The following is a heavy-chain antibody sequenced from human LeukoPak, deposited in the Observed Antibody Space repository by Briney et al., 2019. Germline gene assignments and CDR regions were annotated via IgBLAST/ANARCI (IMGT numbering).Heavy chain of an antibody. CDR2: ISGSGGST. Sequence: TGGSLRLSCAASGFTFSSYAMSWVRQAPGKGLEWVSGISGSGGSTYYADSVKGRFTISRDNSKNTLYLQMNSLRAEDTAVYYCAKDGYGYPGYYFDYWGQGTLVTVSS. J-gene: IGHJ4*02. V-gene: IGHV3-23*01. D-gene: IGHD5-18*01. CDR3: AKDGYGYPGYYFDY. CDR1: GFTFSSYA.